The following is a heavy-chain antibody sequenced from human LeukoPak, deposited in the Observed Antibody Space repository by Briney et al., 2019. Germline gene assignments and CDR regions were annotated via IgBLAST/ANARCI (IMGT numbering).Heavy chain of an antibody. V-gene: IGHV4-34*01. Sequence: SETLSLTCAVYGGSFSGYYWSWIRQPPGKGLEWIGEINHSGSTNYNPSLKSRVTISVDTSKNQFSLKLSSVTAADTAVYYCARGYGSGSSYYYYGMDAWGQGTTVTVSS. J-gene: IGHJ6*02. CDR1: GGSFSGYY. CDR2: INHSGST. CDR3: ARGYGSGSSYYYYGMDA. D-gene: IGHD3-10*01.